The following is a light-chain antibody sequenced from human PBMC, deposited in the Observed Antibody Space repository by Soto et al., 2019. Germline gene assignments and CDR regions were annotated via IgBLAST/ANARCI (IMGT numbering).Light chain of an antibody. CDR3: NSHTSSGFRV. J-gene: IGLJ1*01. Sequence: QSALTQPASVSGSPGQSITISCTGTSSDVGGYNHVSWYQHHPGKAPKLMIYEVSTRPSGVSNRFSGSKSGYTASLTISGLQAEDEADYYCNSHTSSGFRVFGTGTKLTVL. V-gene: IGLV2-14*01. CDR2: EVS. CDR1: SSDVGGYNH.